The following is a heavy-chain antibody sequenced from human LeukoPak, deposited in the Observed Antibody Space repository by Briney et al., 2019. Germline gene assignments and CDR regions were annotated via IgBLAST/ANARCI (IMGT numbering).Heavy chain of an antibody. V-gene: IGHV3-23*01. Sequence: PGGSLRLSCAASGLTFNSYAMSWVRQAPGKGLEWVSAISGSGGSTYYADSVKGRFTISRDNSKNTLYLQMNSLRAEDTAVYYCAKEGTPKDYGDYLNWGQGTLVTVSS. J-gene: IGHJ4*02. CDR2: ISGSGGST. CDR3: AKEGTPKDYGDYLN. D-gene: IGHD4-17*01. CDR1: GLTFNSYA.